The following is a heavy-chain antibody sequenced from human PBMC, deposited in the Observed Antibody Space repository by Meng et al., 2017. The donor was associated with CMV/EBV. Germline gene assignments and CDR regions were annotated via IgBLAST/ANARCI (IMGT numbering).Heavy chain of an antibody. CDR3: ARGQGRIVVNWFDP. D-gene: IGHD3-22*01. Sequence: GESLKISCAASGFTFSSYSMNWVRQAPGKGLEWVSSISSSSSYIYYADSVKGRFTIPRDNAKNSLYLQMNSLRAEDTAVYYCARGQGRIVVNWFDPWGQGTLVTVSS. CDR2: ISSSSSYI. CDR1: GFTFSSYS. J-gene: IGHJ5*02. V-gene: IGHV3-21*01.